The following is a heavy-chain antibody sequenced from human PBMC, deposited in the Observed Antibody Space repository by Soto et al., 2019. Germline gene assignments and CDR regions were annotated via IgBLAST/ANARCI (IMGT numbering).Heavy chain of an antibody. CDR1: GFTFSSYG. Sequence: GGSLRLSCAASGFTFSSYGMHWVRQAPGKGLEWVAVISYDGSNKYYADSVKGRFTISRDNSKNTLYLQMNSLRAEDTAVYYCAKDRKRVDCSGGSCPLDYWGQGTLVTVSS. J-gene: IGHJ4*02. D-gene: IGHD2-15*01. CDR3: AKDRKRVDCSGGSCPLDY. V-gene: IGHV3-30*18. CDR2: ISYDGSNK.